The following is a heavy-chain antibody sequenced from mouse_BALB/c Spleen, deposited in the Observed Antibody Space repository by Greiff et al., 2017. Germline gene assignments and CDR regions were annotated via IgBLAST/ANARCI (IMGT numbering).Heavy chain of an antibody. CDR1: GFTFSSYA. CDR2: ISSGGST. Sequence: EVKLQESGGGLVKPGGSLKLSCAASGFTFSSYAMSWVRQTPEKRLEWVASISSGGSTYYPDSVKGRFTISRDNARNILYLQMSSLRSEDTAMYYCTSGGGNSLLRLRYFDVWGEGTTVTVSS. D-gene: IGHD1-2*01. V-gene: IGHV5-6-5*01. CDR3: TSGGGNSLLRLRYFDV. J-gene: IGHJ1*01.